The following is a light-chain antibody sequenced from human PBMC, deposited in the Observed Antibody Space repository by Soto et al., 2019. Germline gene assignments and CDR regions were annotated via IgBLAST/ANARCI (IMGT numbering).Light chain of an antibody. Sequence: PGTLSLSPGERATLSCRASQSVSSSYVAWYQQKPGQAPRLLIYGASSRATGIPDRFSGGGSGTDFTLTISRLEPEDFAVYYCQQFSSYPLTFGGGTRLEIK. CDR2: GAS. V-gene: IGKV3-20*01. J-gene: IGKJ5*01. CDR3: QQFSSYPLT. CDR1: QSVSSSY.